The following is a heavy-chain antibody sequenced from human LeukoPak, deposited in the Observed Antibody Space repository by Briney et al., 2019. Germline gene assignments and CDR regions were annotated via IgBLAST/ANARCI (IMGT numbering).Heavy chain of an antibody. CDR2: IYYSGST. D-gene: IGHD6-19*01. CDR3: ARAYTYSSGWHFDH. Sequence: SETLSLTCTVSGGSISSYYWSWIRQPPGKGLEWIGYIYYSGSTNYNPSLKSRVTISVDTSKNQFSLKLSSVTAADTAVYYCARAYTYSSGWHFDHWGQGTLVTVSS. V-gene: IGHV4-59*01. J-gene: IGHJ4*02. CDR1: GGSISSYY.